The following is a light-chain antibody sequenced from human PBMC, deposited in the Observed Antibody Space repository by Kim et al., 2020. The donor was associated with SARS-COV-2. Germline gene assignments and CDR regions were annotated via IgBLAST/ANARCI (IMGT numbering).Light chain of an antibody. CDR2: DVS. J-gene: IGLJ2*01. V-gene: IGLV2-14*01. CDR1: SSDVGGYNY. Sequence: QSALTQPASVSGSPGQSITISCTGTSSDVGGYNYVSWYQQHPGKAPKLMIYDVSKRPSGVSNRFSGSKSGNTVSLTISGLQAEDEADYYCSSYTSSSTYVVFGGGTQLTVL. CDR3: SSYTSSSTYVV.